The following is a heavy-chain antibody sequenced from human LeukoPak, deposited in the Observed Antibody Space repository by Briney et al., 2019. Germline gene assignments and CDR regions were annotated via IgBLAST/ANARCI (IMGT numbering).Heavy chain of an antibody. V-gene: IGHV4-34*01. J-gene: IGHJ4*02. CDR3: ARVRPGGHLDY. Sequence: PSETLSLTCAVYGGSFSGYYWSWIRQPPGKGLEWIGEINHSGSTNYNPSLKSRVTISVDTSKNQFSLKLSSVTAADTAVYYCARVRPGGHLDYWGQGTLVTASS. D-gene: IGHD1-14*01. CDR1: GGSFSGYY. CDR2: INHSGST.